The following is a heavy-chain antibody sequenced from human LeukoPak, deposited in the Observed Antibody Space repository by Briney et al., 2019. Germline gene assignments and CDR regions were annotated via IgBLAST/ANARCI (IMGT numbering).Heavy chain of an antibody. D-gene: IGHD6-13*01. CDR3: ARQIASAGTAGFDF. CDR2: IYTSGST. J-gene: IGHJ4*02. CDR1: GGSISSYY. Sequence: SETLSLTCTVSGGSISSYYWSWIRQPPGKGLEWIGYIYTSGSTNYSPSLKSRVTISVDTSKNQFSLKLSSVTAADTAVYYCARQIASAGTAGFDFWGQGALVTVSS. V-gene: IGHV4-4*09.